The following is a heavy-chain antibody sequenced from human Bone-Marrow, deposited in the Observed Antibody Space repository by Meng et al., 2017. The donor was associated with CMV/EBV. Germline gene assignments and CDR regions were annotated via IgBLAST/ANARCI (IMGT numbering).Heavy chain of an antibody. CDR3: ARSLEYSSSLLAY. CDR2: IYYSGST. CDR1: GGSISSYY. J-gene: IGHJ4*02. D-gene: IGHD6-6*01. Sequence: SETLSLTCTVSGGSISSYYWNWIRQPPGKGLEWIGYIYYSGSTNYGPSLKSRVTISVDTSKNQFSLKLSSVTAADTAMYYCARSLEYSSSLLAYWGQGTLVTVSS. V-gene: IGHV4-59*01.